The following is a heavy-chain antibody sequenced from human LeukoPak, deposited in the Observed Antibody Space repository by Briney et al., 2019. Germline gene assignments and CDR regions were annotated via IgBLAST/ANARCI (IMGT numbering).Heavy chain of an antibody. CDR3: ARDWSKDGDSWWFDP. Sequence: SQTLSLTCTVSGGSISSGGYYWSWIRQHPGKGLKWIGYIYYSGSTYYNPSLKSRVTISVDTSKNQFSLKLSSVTAADTAVYYCARDWSKDGDSWWFDPWGQGTLVTVSS. CDR1: GGSISSGGYY. V-gene: IGHV4-31*03. CDR2: IYYSGST. D-gene: IGHD2-8*02. J-gene: IGHJ5*02.